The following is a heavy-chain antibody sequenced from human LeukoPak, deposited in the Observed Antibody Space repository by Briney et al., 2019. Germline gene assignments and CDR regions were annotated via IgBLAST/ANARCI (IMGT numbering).Heavy chain of an antibody. J-gene: IGHJ4*02. V-gene: IGHV3-21*06. CDR1: GFTFSDCD. D-gene: IGHD6-25*01. Sequence: GESLRLSCTASGFTFSDCDMNWFRQAPGKGLQWVSSISYMGDHRYYADSAKGRFTISRDNAKNSLYLQMDNLRADDTAVYCCGKAFPPLRVAAAGDYWGQGTLVTVSS. CDR3: GKAFPPLRVAAAGDY. CDR2: ISYMGDHR.